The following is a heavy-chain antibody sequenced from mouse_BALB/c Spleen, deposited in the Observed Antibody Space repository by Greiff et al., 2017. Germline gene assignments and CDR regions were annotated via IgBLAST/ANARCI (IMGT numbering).Heavy chain of an antibody. D-gene: IGHD1-1*01. J-gene: IGHJ1*01. CDR1: GYTFTDYY. CDR2: IYPGSGNT. Sequence: QVQLQQSGAELARPGASVKLSCKASGYTFTDYYINWVKQRTGQGLEWIGEIYPGSGNTYYNEKFKGKATLTADKSSSTAYMQLSSLTSEDSAVYFCARLLRSLYWYFDVWGAGTTVTVSA. CDR3: ARLLRSLYWYFDV. V-gene: IGHV1-77*01.